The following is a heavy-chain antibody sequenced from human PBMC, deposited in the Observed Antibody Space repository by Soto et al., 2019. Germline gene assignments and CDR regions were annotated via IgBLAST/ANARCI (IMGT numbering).Heavy chain of an antibody. D-gene: IGHD3-10*01. CDR3: ASNGGFGSGGDWFDP. J-gene: IGHJ5*02. V-gene: IGHV1-69*01. CDR1: GGTFSSYA. Sequence: QVQLVQSGAEVKKPGSSVKVSCKASGGTFSSYAISWVRQAPGQGLEWMGGIIPIFGTANYAQTFQGRVTITADESTSTAYMELSSLRAKDTAVYYCASNGGFGSGGDWFDPWGQGTLVTVSS. CDR2: IIPIFGTA.